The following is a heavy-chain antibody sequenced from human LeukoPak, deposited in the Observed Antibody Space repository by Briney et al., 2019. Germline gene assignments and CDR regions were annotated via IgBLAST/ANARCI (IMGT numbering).Heavy chain of an antibody. D-gene: IGHD3-22*01. CDR2: IYYSGST. Sequence: SETLSLTCTVSGGSISSSSYYWGWIRQPPGKGLEWIGSIYYSGSTYYNPSLKSRVTISVDTSKNQFSLKLSSVTAADTAVYYCARSGYYYDTHYYMDVWGKGTTVTVSS. CDR3: ARSGYYYDTHYYMDV. CDR1: GGSISSSSYY. V-gene: IGHV4-39*07. J-gene: IGHJ6*03.